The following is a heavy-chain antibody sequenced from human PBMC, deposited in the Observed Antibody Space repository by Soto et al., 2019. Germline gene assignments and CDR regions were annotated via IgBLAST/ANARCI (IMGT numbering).Heavy chain of an antibody. CDR1: GGTFSSYA. CDR2: IIPIFGTA. J-gene: IGHJ4*02. CDR3: ARNLYGDYGFDY. V-gene: IGHV1-69*13. D-gene: IGHD4-17*01. Sequence: ASVKVSCKASGGTFSSYAISWVRQAPGQGLEWMGGIIPIFGTANYAQKFQGRVTITADESTSTAYMELSSLRSEDTAVYYCARNLYGDYGFDYWGQGTLVTVSS.